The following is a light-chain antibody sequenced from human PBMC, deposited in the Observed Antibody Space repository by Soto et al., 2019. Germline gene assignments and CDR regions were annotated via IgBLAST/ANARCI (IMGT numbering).Light chain of an antibody. Sequence: EIVLTQSPGTLSLSPGETATLSCRASQTVTSYFAWYQQKPGQAPRLLIYGASSRATGIPDRFSGSGSGTDFPLTISGLEHEDFAVYYCQQYGYSPLTVGQGTKVEIK. CDR2: GAS. CDR3: QQYGYSPLT. J-gene: IGKJ1*01. V-gene: IGKV3-20*01. CDR1: QTVTSY.